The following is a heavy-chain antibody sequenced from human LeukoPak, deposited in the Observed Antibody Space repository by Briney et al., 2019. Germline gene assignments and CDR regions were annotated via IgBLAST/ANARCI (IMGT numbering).Heavy chain of an antibody. J-gene: IGHJ6*04. Sequence: GGSLRLSCAASGFTVSSNYMSWVRQAPGKGLEWVSVIYSGGSTYYADSVKGRFTISRDNSKNTLYLQMNSLRAEDTAVHYCAREDYGGNSGTDVWGKGTTVTVSS. V-gene: IGHV3-53*01. D-gene: IGHD4-23*01. CDR1: GFTVSSNY. CDR2: IYSGGST. CDR3: AREDYGGNSGTDV.